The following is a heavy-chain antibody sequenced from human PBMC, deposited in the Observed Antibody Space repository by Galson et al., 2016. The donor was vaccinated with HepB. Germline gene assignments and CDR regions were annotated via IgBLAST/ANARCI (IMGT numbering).Heavy chain of an antibody. Sequence: SETLSLTCTVSGGSISSSTYYWGWIRQPPGMGLEWIGSIYYSGIAYYNSSLKSRVTISVDTSKNQFSVKLTSVTAADTAVYYCVRELTVTTNWFDPWGQGTLVTVSS. J-gene: IGHJ5*02. V-gene: IGHV4-39*02. D-gene: IGHD4-17*01. CDR2: IYYSGIA. CDR3: VRELTVTTNWFDP. CDR1: GGSISSSTYY.